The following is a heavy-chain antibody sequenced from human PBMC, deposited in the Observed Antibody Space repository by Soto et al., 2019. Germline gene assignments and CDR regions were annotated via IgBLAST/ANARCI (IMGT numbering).Heavy chain of an antibody. V-gene: IGHV4-30-2*01. CDR3: ARGSTTGTTLDY. D-gene: IGHD4-17*01. Sequence: QLQLQESGSGLVKPSQTLSLTCAVSGGSISSGGYSWSWIRQPPGKGLEWIGYIYHSGSTYYTPSLKSRVTITVDRSKNQISLKLSSVSAADTAVYYCARGSTTGTTLDYWGQGTLVTVSS. CDR2: IYHSGST. CDR1: GGSISSGGYS. J-gene: IGHJ4*02.